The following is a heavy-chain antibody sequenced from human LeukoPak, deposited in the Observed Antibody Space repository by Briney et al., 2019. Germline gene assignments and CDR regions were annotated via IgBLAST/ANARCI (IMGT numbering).Heavy chain of an antibody. CDR3: ARKKDYGDYVDY. J-gene: IGHJ4*02. V-gene: IGHV4-30-2*01. CDR1: GASISSRGYS. D-gene: IGHD4-17*01. Sequence: SETLSLTCAVSGASISSRGYSWNWIRLPPGKGLEWIADIYHSGNTYYNPSLRSRVTISVDTSKNQFSLMLSSVTAADTALYYCARKKDYGDYVDYWGQGTLVTVSS. CDR2: IYHSGNT.